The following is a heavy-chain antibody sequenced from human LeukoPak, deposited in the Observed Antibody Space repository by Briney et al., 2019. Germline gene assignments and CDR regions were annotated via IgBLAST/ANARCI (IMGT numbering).Heavy chain of an antibody. CDR1: GGSISSGGYY. J-gene: IGHJ4*02. Sequence: PSETLSLTCTVSGGSISSGGYYWSWIRQHPGKGLEWIGYIYYSGSTYYNPSLKSRVTISVDTSKNQFSLKLSSVTAADTAVYYCARGPTITLPHVTNDYWGQGTMVTV. D-gene: IGHD3-3*01. CDR2: IYYSGST. V-gene: IGHV4-31*03. CDR3: ARGPTITLPHVTNDY.